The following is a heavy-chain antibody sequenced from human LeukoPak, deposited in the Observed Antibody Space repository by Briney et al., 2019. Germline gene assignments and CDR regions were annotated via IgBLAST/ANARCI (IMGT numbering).Heavy chain of an antibody. CDR2: MNHSGST. J-gene: IGHJ5*02. Sequence: SETLSLTCAVDGGSFSGYYWSWIRQPPGKGLEWIGEMNHSGSTNYNPSLKSRVTISVDTSKNQFSLKLSSVTAADTAVYYCARSGYYDFWSGYWLSWIDPWGQGTLVTVSS. CDR3: ARSGYYDFWSGYWLSWIDP. CDR1: GGSFSGYY. D-gene: IGHD3-3*01. V-gene: IGHV4-34*01.